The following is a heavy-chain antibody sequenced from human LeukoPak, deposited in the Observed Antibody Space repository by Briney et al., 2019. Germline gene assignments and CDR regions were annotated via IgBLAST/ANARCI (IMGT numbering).Heavy chain of an antibody. CDR1: GYTFPSYD. CDR3: AREYSSGAFDI. J-gene: IGHJ3*02. V-gene: IGHV1-69*05. Sequence: GASVKVSCKASGYTFPSYDINWVRQATGQGLEWMGGIIPIFGTANYAQKFQGRVTITTDESTSTAYMELSSLRSEDTAVYYCAREYSSGAFDIWGQGTMVTVSS. CDR2: IIPIFGTA. D-gene: IGHD6-19*01.